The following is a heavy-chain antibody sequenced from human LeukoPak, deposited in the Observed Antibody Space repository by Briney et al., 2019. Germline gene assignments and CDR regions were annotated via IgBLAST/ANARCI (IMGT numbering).Heavy chain of an antibody. V-gene: IGHV4-38-2*02. CDR1: GYSISSGYY. J-gene: IGHJ3*02. CDR3: ARPRFPKWLPRSDAFDI. Sequence: SETLSLTCTVSGYSISSGYYWSWIRQPPGKGLEWIGEINHSGSTNYNPSLKSRVTISVDTSKNQFSLKLSSVTAADTAVYYCARPRFPKWLPRSDAFDIWGQGTMVTVSS. D-gene: IGHD6-19*01. CDR2: INHSGST.